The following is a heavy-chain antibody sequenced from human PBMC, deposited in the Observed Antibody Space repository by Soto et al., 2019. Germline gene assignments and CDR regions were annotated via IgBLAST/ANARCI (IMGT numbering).Heavy chain of an antibody. J-gene: IGHJ6*03. CDR3: AKDIAARRASGYYYYYYYMDV. Sequence: PGGSLRLSCAASGFTFSSFAISWVRQAPGKGLEWVSAISGSGGSTYYADSVKGRFTISRDNSKNTLYLQMNSLRAEDTALYYCAKDIAARRASGYYYYYYYMDVWGKGTTVTVSS. V-gene: IGHV3-23*01. CDR2: ISGSGGST. CDR1: GFTFSSFA. D-gene: IGHD3-10*01.